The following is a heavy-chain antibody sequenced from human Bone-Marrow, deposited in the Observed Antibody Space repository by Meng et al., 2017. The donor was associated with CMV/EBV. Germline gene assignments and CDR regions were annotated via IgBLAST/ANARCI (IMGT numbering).Heavy chain of an antibody. V-gene: IGHV3-74*01. CDR2: INSDGSDT. CDR3: ARDPSQWELPLDY. J-gene: IGHJ4*02. D-gene: IGHD1-26*01. CDR1: GFSLSRYW. Sequence: GESLKISCAASGFSLSRYWMHWVRQAPGKGLVWVSGINSDGSDTSYADSVKGRFTIFRDSAKNTLYLQMNSLRAEDSALYYCARDPSQWELPLDYWGQGTLVTVSS.